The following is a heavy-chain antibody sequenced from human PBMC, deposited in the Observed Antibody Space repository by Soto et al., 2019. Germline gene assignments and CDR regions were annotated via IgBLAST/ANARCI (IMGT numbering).Heavy chain of an antibody. V-gene: IGHV4-39*01. D-gene: IGHD3-10*01. CDR3: SRQTYYFGSGSCYNEAYYYSYYMDV. Sequence: QLQLQESGPGLVKPSETLSLTCTVSGGSISSSSYYWGWIRQPPGKGLEWIGSIYYSGSTYYNPSLKSRVTISADTFKNQFALKLSFVTAAYTAVYYCSRQTYYFGSGSCYNEAYYYSYYMDVWGKGTTVTVSS. CDR2: IYYSGST. CDR1: GGSISSSSYY. J-gene: IGHJ6*03.